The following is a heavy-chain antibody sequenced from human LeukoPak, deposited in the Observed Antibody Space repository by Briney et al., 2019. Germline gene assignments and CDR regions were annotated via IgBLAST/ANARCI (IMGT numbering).Heavy chain of an antibody. Sequence: ASVKVSCKASGYTFTSYAMNWVRQAPGQGLEWMGWITTYNGNTNYIQKLQGRVTMTTDTSTSTAYMELRSLRSDDTAVYYCARGPYYDSWSGAGYWGQGTLVTVSS. D-gene: IGHD3-3*01. J-gene: IGHJ4*02. CDR3: ARGPYYDSWSGAGY. V-gene: IGHV1-18*01. CDR1: GYTFTSYA. CDR2: ITTYNGNT.